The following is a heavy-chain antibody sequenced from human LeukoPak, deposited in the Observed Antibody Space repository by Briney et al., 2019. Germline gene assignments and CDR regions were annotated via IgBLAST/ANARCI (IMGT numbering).Heavy chain of an antibody. CDR3: ASYDFWSGQHQRIYYYYYMDV. Sequence: SQTLSLTCTVSGGSISSGSYYWSWIRQPAGKGLEWIGRIYTSGSTNYNPSLKSRVTISVDTSKNQFSLKLSSVTAADTAVYYCASYDFWSGQHQRIYYYYYMDVWGKGTTVTVSS. D-gene: IGHD3-3*01. CDR1: GGSISSGSYY. CDR2: IYTSGST. V-gene: IGHV4-61*02. J-gene: IGHJ6*03.